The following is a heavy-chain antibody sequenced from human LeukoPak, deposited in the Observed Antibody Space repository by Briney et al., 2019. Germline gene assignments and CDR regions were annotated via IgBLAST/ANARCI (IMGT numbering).Heavy chain of an antibody. CDR2: INHSGST. CDR3: ASCSSSSGCDY. J-gene: IGHJ4*02. D-gene: IGHD6-6*01. V-gene: IGHV4-34*01. CDR1: GGSFSDCY. Sequence: PSETLSLTCAVYGGSFSDCYWSWIRQPPGKGLEWIGEINHSGSTNYNPSLKSRVTISVDTSKNQFSLKLSSVTAADTAVYYCASCSSSSGCDYWGQGTLVTVSS.